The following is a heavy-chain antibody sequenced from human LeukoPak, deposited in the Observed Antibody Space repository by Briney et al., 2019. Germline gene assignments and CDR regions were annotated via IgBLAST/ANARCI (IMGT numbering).Heavy chain of an antibody. D-gene: IGHD3-16*01. Sequence: GASVKVSCKASGYTFTSYYMHWVRQAPGQGLEWMGIINPSGGSTSYAQKFQGRVTMTRDTSTSTVYMELSSLRSEDTAVYYCARDRGGYDYVWGDAFDIWGQGTMVTVSS. CDR1: GYTFTSYY. V-gene: IGHV1-46*01. CDR2: INPSGGST. CDR3: ARDRGGYDYVWGDAFDI. J-gene: IGHJ3*02.